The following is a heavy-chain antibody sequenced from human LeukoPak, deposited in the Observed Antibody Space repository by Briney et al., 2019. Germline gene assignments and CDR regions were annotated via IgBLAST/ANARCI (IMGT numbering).Heavy chain of an antibody. CDR2: IYSTGST. D-gene: IGHD4-17*01. CDR1: GGSMSNHY. V-gene: IGHV4-4*07. CDR3: TRVMTTVNVFDI. J-gene: IGHJ3*02. Sequence: PSETLSLTCTVSGGSMSNHYWSWIPQPAGNGLEWIGRIYSTGSTNYNPSLKSLVTMSVDMSKNQFSLKLNSVTAADTAVYYCTRVMTTVNVFDIWGQGTLVTVSS.